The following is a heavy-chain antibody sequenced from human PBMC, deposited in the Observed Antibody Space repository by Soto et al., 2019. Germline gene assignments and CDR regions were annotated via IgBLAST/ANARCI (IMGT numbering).Heavy chain of an antibody. J-gene: IGHJ5*02. CDR3: ARSDSSGYYFWFDP. CDR1: GYTFTSYG. Sequence: QVQLVQSGAEVKKPGASVKVSCKASGYTFTSYGISWVRQAPGQGLEWMGWISAYNGNTNYAQKLQGRVPMTTDTPTTTAYRELRSLSSDDTAVYYCARSDSSGYYFWFDPWGQGTLVTVSS. V-gene: IGHV1-18*01. D-gene: IGHD3-22*01. CDR2: ISAYNGNT.